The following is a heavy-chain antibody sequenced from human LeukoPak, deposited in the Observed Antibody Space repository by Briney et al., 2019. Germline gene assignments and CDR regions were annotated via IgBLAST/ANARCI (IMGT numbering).Heavy chain of an antibody. CDR2: ISGFGGAT. J-gene: IGHJ4*02. D-gene: IGHD6-13*01. V-gene: IGHV3-23*01. CDR3: AKEGDSSSWYED. Sequence: GGSLRLSCAASGFTFNNYAMNWVRQAPGKGLEWVSGISGFGGATNYADSVKGRVIISRDNSKNTLYLQMNSLRAEDTAVYYCAKEGDSSSWYEDWGQGTLVIFSS. CDR1: GFTFNNYA.